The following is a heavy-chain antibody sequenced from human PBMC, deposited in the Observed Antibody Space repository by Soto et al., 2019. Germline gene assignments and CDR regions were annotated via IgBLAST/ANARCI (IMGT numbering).Heavy chain of an antibody. V-gene: IGHV5-51*01. CDR3: FRGGVTSRTFDY. J-gene: IGHJ4*02. Sequence: PGESLKISCKASGYIIKNYWIGWVRQMPGQGLEWMGIIFPDDSDTRYSPSFQGHVTISVDKSISTAYVQWSSLKASDSAIYYCFRGGVTSRTFDYWGQGTLVTVYS. CDR2: IFPDDSDT. D-gene: IGHD3-16*01. CDR1: GYIIKNYW.